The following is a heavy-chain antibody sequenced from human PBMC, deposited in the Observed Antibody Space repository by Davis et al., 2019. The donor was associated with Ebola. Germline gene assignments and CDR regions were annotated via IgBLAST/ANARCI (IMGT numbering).Heavy chain of an antibody. CDR1: GYTFTSYD. J-gene: IGHJ6*02. CDR2: MNPNSGNT. Sequence: ASVKVSCKASGYTFTSYDINWVRQATGQGLEWMGWMNPNSGNTGYAQKFQGRVTITADESTSTAYMELNSLRSEDTAVYYCARYCSGGSCYSYYYYGMDVWGQGTTVTVSS. D-gene: IGHD2-15*01. V-gene: IGHV1-8*01. CDR3: ARYCSGGSCYSYYYYGMDV.